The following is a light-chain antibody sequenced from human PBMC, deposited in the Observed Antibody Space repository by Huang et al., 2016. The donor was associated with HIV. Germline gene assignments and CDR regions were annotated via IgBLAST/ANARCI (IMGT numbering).Light chain of an antibody. CDR3: QQSNSWPPWT. J-gene: IGKJ1*01. CDR2: GVS. Sequence: EIVMTQSPAILSVSPGERATLSCRASQSVSNNLAWYQQKPGQAPRLVIYGVSTRATGIPARFSCSGSGTEFTLTISSLQSEDFAVYYCQQSNSWPPWTFGQGTKVEI. V-gene: IGKV3-15*01. CDR1: QSVSNN.